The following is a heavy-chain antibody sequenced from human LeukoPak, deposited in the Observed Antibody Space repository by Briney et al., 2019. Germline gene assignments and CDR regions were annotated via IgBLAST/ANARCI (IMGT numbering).Heavy chain of an antibody. CDR1: GGSISSGSYY. Sequence: SETLSLTCTVSGGSISSGSYYWSWIRQPAGKGLEWIGRIYTSGSTNYNPSLKSRVTISVDTSKNQFSLKLSSVTAADTAVYYCARELLCSGGSCYFDYWGQGTLVTVSS. CDR3: ARELLCSGGSCYFDY. CDR2: IYTSGST. D-gene: IGHD2-15*01. V-gene: IGHV4-61*02. J-gene: IGHJ4*02.